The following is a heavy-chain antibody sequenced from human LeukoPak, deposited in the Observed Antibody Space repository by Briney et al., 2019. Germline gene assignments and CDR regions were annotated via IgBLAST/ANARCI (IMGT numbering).Heavy chain of an antibody. CDR2: IYYDGSP. D-gene: IGHD5-12*01. J-gene: IGHJ4*02. Sequence: SQTLSLTCTVSGGSLPRSNHYWGWIRQPPGQGLQWVGLIYYDGSPYYNLSLKSRLAISIDTSKSQFSPQLTSVTCADTAVYYCARHGSRVMATIEDSWGQGTLVIVSS. V-gene: IGHV4-39*01. CDR1: GGSLPRSNHY. CDR3: ARHGSRVMATIEDS.